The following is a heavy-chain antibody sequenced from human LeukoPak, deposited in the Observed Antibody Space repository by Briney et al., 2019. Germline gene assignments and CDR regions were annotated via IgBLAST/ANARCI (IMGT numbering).Heavy chain of an antibody. CDR2: ISGSGGST. CDR3: AKDLLQDYDFWSGYYTGMDV. V-gene: IGHV3-23*01. Sequence: GGSLRLSCAASGSTFSSYAMSWVCQAPGKGLEWVSAISGSGGSTYYADSVKGRFTISRDNSKNTLYLQMNSLRAEDTAVYYCAKDLLQDYDFWSGYYTGMDVWGKGTTVTVSS. CDR1: GSTFSSYA. J-gene: IGHJ6*03. D-gene: IGHD3-3*01.